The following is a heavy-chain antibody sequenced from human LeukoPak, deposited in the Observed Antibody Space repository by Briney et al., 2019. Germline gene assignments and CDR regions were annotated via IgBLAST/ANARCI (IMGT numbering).Heavy chain of an antibody. D-gene: IGHD3-3*01. CDR1: GYTFTSYG. CDR3: ARVWRETAWSGTKRINWFDP. CDR2: ISAYNGNT. Sequence: ASVKVSCKASGYTFTSYGISWVRQAPGRGLEWMGWISAYNGNTNYAQKLQGRVTVATDTSTSTAYMELRSLRSDDTAVYYCARVWRETAWSGTKRINWFDPWGQGTLVTVSS. J-gene: IGHJ5*02. V-gene: IGHV1-18*01.